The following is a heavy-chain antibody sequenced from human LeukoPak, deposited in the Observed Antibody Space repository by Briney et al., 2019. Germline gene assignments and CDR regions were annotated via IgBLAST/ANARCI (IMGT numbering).Heavy chain of an antibody. V-gene: IGHV3-11*04. CDR3: ARARSAWGVAFDI. CDR2: ISSSGSTI. CDR1: GFTFSDYY. J-gene: IGHJ3*02. D-gene: IGHD3-16*01. Sequence: GGFLRLSCAASGFTFSDYYMSWIRQAPGKGLEWVSYISSSGSTIYYADYVKGRFTISRDNAKNSLYLQMNSLRAEDTAVYYCARARSAWGVAFDIWGQGTMVTVSS.